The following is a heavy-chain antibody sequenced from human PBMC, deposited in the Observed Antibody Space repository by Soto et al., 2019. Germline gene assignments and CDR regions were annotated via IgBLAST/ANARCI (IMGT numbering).Heavy chain of an antibody. CDR2: IYYSGST. J-gene: IGHJ5*02. CDR1: GGSISSSSYY. CDR3: ARYYDFWSGYYTNWFDP. Sequence: QLQLQESGPGLVKPSETLSLTCTVSGGSISSSSYYWGWIRQPPGKGLEWIGSIYYSGSTYYNQSLQSRVTISVDTAKSQFALKLSSVTAADTALYYCARYYDFWSGYYTNWFDPWGQGTLVTVSS. D-gene: IGHD3-3*01. V-gene: IGHV4-39*01.